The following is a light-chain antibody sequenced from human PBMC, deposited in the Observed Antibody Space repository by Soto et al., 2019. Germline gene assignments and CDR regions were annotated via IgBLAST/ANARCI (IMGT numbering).Light chain of an antibody. CDR1: QSVGSY. V-gene: IGKV3-11*01. CDR2: DAS. J-gene: IGKJ3*01. Sequence: EIVLTQSPATLSLSPGERATLSCRASQSVGSYLAWYQQKPGQAPRLLIYDASNRATGIPARFSGSGSGTDFTLTISSLEPEDFAVYYCQQRSNWPLSFTFGPGTKVDIK. CDR3: QQRSNWPLSFT.